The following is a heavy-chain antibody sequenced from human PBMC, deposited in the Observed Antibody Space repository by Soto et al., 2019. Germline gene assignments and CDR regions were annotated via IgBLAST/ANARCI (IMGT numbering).Heavy chain of an antibody. Sequence: GASVKVSCKASGYTFTRYDINWVRQATGQGLEWMGWMNPNSGNTGYAQKFQGRVTITADESTSTAYMELSSLRSEDTAVYYCARDSDHIVVVTAIPDYYYGMDVWGQGTTVTVSS. V-gene: IGHV1-8*03. D-gene: IGHD2-21*02. CDR3: ARDSDHIVVVTAIPDYYYGMDV. CDR1: GYTFTRYD. J-gene: IGHJ6*02. CDR2: MNPNSGNT.